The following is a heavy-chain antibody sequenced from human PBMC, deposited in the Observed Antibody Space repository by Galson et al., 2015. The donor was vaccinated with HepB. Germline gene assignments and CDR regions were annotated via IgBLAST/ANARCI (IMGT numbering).Heavy chain of an antibody. CDR3: AKDDTGYTSGWYTDSSGKYYYSGMDV. Sequence: SLRLSCAASGFTFSSYGMHWVRQAPGKGLEWVAVISHDGSNKYYTDSVKGRFTISRENSKNTLYLQMNSLRAEDTAVYYCAKDDTGYTSGWYTDSSGKYYYSGMDVWGQGTTVTVSS. V-gene: IGHV3-30*18. CDR2: ISHDGSNK. CDR1: GFTFSSYG. D-gene: IGHD6-19*01. J-gene: IGHJ6*02.